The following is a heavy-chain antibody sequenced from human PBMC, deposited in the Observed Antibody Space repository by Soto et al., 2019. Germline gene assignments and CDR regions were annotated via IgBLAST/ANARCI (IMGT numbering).Heavy chain of an antibody. V-gene: IGHV4-59*01. CDR1: GGSISSYY. Sequence: PSETLSLTCTVSGGSISSYYWSWIRQPPGKGLEWIGYIYYSGSTNYNPSLKSRVTISVDTSKNQFSLKLSSVTAADTAVYYCARAVNWGLDYWAQGTLVTVSS. CDR2: IYYSGST. CDR3: ARAVNWGLDY. J-gene: IGHJ4*02. D-gene: IGHD7-27*01.